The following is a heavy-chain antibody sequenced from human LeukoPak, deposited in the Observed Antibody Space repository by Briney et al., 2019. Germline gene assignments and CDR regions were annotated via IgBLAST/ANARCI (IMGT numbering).Heavy chain of an antibody. CDR2: INHSGST. Sequence: SETLSLTCAVYGGSFSGYYWSWIRQPPGKGLEWIGEINHSGSTNYNPPLKSRVTISVDMSKNQFSLKLSSVTAADTAVYYCARGHDSSGYYFWFDPWGQGTLVTVSS. V-gene: IGHV4-34*01. D-gene: IGHD3-22*01. CDR1: GGSFSGYY. J-gene: IGHJ5*02. CDR3: ARGHDSSGYYFWFDP.